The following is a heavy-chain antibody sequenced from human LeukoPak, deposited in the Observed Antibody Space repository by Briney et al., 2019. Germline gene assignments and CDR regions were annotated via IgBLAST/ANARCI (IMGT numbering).Heavy chain of an antibody. V-gene: IGHV3-23*01. D-gene: IGHD2-2*01. CDR3: AKDIGYCSSISRYCDY. CDR1: GFTLSSYG. CDR2: MTSGGST. J-gene: IGHJ4*02. Sequence: GGSLRLSCEASGFTLSSYGMNWVRQAPGKGLEWVSSMTSGGSTYYADSVRGRFTISRDNSKNTLYLQMNGLRVEDTAVYYCAKDIGYCSSISRYCDYWGQGTLVTVSS.